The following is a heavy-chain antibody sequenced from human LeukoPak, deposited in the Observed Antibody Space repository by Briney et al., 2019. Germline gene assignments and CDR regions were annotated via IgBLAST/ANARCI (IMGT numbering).Heavy chain of an antibody. CDR2: INHSGST. J-gene: IGHJ4*02. D-gene: IGHD1-7*01. CDR1: GGSFSGYY. V-gene: IGHV4-34*01. Sequence: SETLSLTCAVYGGSFSGYYWSWIRQPPGKGLEWIGEINHSGSTNYNPSLKSRVTISVDTSKNQFSLKLSSVTAADTAVYYCAGGRGTARSRRIDYWGQGTLVTASS. CDR3: AGGRGTARSRRIDY.